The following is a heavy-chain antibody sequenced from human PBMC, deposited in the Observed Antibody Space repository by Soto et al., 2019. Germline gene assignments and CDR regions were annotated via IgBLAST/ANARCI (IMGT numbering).Heavy chain of an antibody. D-gene: IGHD2-2*02. J-gene: IGHJ6*02. CDR1: GYSFPTFW. Sequence: GESLKISCKGSGYSFPTFWIGWVRQMPGKGLEWMGVIYPGDSDTRYSPSFQGQVTISRDNSKNTLYVQMNSLRAEDTAVYYCAKDKCSSTSCYRHYQYGMDVWGQGTTVTVSS. CDR2: IYPGDSDT. CDR3: AKDKCSSTSCYRHYQYGMDV. V-gene: IGHV5-51*01.